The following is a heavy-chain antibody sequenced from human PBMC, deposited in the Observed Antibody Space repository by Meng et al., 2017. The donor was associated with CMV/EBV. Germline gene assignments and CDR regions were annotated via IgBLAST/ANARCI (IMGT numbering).Heavy chain of an antibody. CDR1: GFTFSSYA. CDR2: ISGSGGST. D-gene: IGHD3-3*01. CDR3: AKDHLRRNYDFWSGYYPRPTYYYYYGMDA. Sequence: GESLKISCAASGFTFSSYAMSWVRQAPGKGLEWVSAISGSGGSTYYADSVKGRFTISRDNSKNTRYLQMNSLRAEDTAVYYCAKDHLRRNYDFWSGYYPRPTYYYYYGMDAWGQGTTVTVSS. J-gene: IGHJ6*02. V-gene: IGHV3-23*01.